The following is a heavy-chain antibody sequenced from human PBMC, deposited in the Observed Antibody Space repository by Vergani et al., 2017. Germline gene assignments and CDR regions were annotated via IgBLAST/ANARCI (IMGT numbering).Heavy chain of an antibody. Sequence: EVQLVESGGGLVQPGRSLRLSCAASGFTFSSYSMNWVRQAPGKGLEWVSYISSSSSTIYYADSVKGRFTISRDNAKNSLYLQMNSLRAEDTAVYYCARDPEQLERRTFDYWGQGTLVTVSS. CDR2: ISSSSSTI. CDR3: ARDPEQLERRTFDY. J-gene: IGHJ4*02. D-gene: IGHD1-1*01. CDR1: GFTFSSYS. V-gene: IGHV3-48*01.